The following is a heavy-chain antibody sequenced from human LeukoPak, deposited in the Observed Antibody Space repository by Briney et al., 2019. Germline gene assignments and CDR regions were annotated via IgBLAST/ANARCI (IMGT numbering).Heavy chain of an antibody. CDR2: ISGSGGST. J-gene: IGHJ6*03. V-gene: IGHV3-23*01. CDR1: GFTFSSYA. CDR3: AKAGDFWSGYYFHSPRDYYYYMDV. Sequence: GRSLRLSCAASGFTFSSYAMSWVRQAPGKGLEWVSAISGSGGSTYYADSVKGRFTISRDNSKNTLYLQMNSLRAEDTAVYYCAKAGDFWSGYYFHSPRDYYYYMDVWGKGTTVTVSS. D-gene: IGHD3-3*01.